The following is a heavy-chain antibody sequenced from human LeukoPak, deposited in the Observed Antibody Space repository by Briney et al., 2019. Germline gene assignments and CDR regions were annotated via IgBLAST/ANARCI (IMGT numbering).Heavy chain of an antibody. CDR3: ARWRGSTSERSDY. J-gene: IGHJ4*02. D-gene: IGHD2-2*01. Sequence: GGSLRLSCTASGFTFSDYWMTWVRQAPGKGLEWVANIKQDGSAKYYVDSVKGRFTISRYNAKNSLYLQMDSLRVEDTATYYCARWRGSTSERSDYWGQGTLVTVSS. CDR1: GFTFSDYW. V-gene: IGHV3-7*01. CDR2: IKQDGSAK.